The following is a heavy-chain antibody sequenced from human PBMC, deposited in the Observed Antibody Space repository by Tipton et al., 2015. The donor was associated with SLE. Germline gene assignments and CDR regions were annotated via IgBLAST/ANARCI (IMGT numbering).Heavy chain of an antibody. CDR3: AGAWQGYCSGGTCYVLDY. J-gene: IGHJ4*02. D-gene: IGHD2-15*01. Sequence: TLSLTCAVFGGSFSGYHWTWIRQPPGQGLGWIGEIADTGSPNYNPSLKSRVTISVDTSKNQFSLRLRSVTAADTAVYYCAGAWQGYCSGGTCYVLDYWGQGTLVTVSS. CDR1: GGSFSGYH. CDR2: IADTGSP. V-gene: IGHV4-34*01.